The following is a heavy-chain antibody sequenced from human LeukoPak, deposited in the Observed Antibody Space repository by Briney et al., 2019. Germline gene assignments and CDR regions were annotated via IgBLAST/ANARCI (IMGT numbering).Heavy chain of an antibody. CDR2: ISSSSSYI. J-gene: IGHJ4*02. Sequence: GGSLRLSCAASGFTFSSYWMSWVRQAPGKGLEWVSSISSSSSYIYYADSVKGRFTISRDNAKNSLYLQMNSLRAEDTAVYYCARDNYYDSSGYPDYWGQGTLVTVSS. CDR1: GFTFSSYW. D-gene: IGHD3-22*01. CDR3: ARDNYYDSSGYPDY. V-gene: IGHV3-21*01.